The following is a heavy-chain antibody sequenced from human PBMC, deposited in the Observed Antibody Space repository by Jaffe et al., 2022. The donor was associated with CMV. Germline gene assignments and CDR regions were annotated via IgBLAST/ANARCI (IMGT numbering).Heavy chain of an antibody. Sequence: EVQLVESGGGLVQPGGSLRLSCAASGFTFSTFWMHWVRQAPGKGLVWLSRIYSDGSTTTYADSVKGRFTISRDNAKNTLYLQMNSLRVEDTAVYYCAKVISGSGSYYNSRAFDIWGQGTMVTVSS. V-gene: IGHV3-74*01. J-gene: IGHJ3*02. CDR2: IYSDGSTT. CDR3: AKVISGSGSYYNSRAFDI. CDR1: GFTFSTFW. D-gene: IGHD3-10*01.